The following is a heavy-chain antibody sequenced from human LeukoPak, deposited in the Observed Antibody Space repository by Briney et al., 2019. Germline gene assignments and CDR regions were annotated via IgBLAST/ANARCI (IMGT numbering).Heavy chain of an antibody. D-gene: IGHD3-10*01. CDR3: ARGTMASDF. Sequence: PGGSLRLSCAASGFTFSDYYMTWIRKTPGKGLEWVSYISISGTTTFYVDSVKGRFTISRDNTKNSLYLQMNSLRAEDTAMYYCARGTMASDFWGQGTLVTVSS. CDR2: ISISGTTT. CDR1: GFTFSDYY. J-gene: IGHJ4*02. V-gene: IGHV3-11*01.